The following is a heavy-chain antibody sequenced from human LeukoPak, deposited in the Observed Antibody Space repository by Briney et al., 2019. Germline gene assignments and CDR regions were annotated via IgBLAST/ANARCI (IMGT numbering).Heavy chain of an antibody. V-gene: IGHV4-59*01. Sequence: SETLSLTCTVSGGSIINYYWTWIRQPPGKGLEWIGHIYYSGSTNYNPSLNSRVTISVDTSKKQFSLKLTSVIAADTAVYYCARVAKHFRGGLSFYFMDVWGIGTTVTISS. D-gene: IGHD3-10*01. CDR1: GGSIINYY. CDR3: ARVAKHFRGGLSFYFMDV. J-gene: IGHJ6*03. CDR2: IYYSGST.